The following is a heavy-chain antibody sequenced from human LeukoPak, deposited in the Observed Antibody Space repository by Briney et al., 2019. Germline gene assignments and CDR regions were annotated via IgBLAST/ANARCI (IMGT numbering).Heavy chain of an antibody. CDR2: ISSSSSYI. J-gene: IGHJ6*02. CDR1: GFTFSSYS. D-gene: IGHD6-19*01. V-gene: IGHV3-21*01. CDR3: ARDGYSSGWYYYYGMDV. Sequence: GGSLRLSCAASGFTFSSYSMNWVRQAPGKGLEWVSSISSSSSYIYYADSVKGRFTISRDNAKNSLYLQMNSLRAEDTAVYYCARDGYSSGWYYYYGMDVWGQGTTVTVSS.